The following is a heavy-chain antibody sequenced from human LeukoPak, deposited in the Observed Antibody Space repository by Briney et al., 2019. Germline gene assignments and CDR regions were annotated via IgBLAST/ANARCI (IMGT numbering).Heavy chain of an antibody. CDR1: GGSISSYY. J-gene: IGHJ4*02. V-gene: IGHV4-59*08. CDR3: ARHRGIAAAGGPLYYFDY. Sequence: SETLSLTCTVSGGSISSYYWSWIRQPPGKGLEWIGYIYYSGSTNYNPSLKSRVTISVDTSKNQFSLKLSSVTAADAAVYYCARHRGIAAAGGPLYYFDYWGQGTLVTVSS. D-gene: IGHD6-13*01. CDR2: IYYSGST.